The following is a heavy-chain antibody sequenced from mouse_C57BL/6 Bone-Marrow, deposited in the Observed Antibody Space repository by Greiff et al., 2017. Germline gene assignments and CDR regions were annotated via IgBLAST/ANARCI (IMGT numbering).Heavy chain of an antibody. CDR3: TSPQLRLRLDY. CDR1: GYTFTDYE. CDR2: IDPETGGT. J-gene: IGHJ2*01. Sequence: VHLVESGAELVRPGASVTLSCKASGYTFTDYEMHWVKQTPVHGLEWIGAIDPETGGTAYNQKFKGKAILTADKSSSTAYMELRSLTSEDSAVEYCTSPQLRLRLDYWGQGTTLTVSS. D-gene: IGHD3-2*02. V-gene: IGHV1-15*01.